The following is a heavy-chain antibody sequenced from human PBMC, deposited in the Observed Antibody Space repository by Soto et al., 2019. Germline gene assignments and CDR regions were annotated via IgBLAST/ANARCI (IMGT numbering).Heavy chain of an antibody. Sequence: ASVKVSCKASGYTFTSYGISWVRQAPGQGLEWMGWISAYNGNTNYAQKLQGRVTMTTDTSTSTAYMELRSLRSDDTAVYYCAREGGRRGYCSSTSCYAVYYYYYGMDVWGQGTTVTVS. CDR2: ISAYNGNT. D-gene: IGHD2-2*01. CDR1: GYTFTSYG. J-gene: IGHJ6*02. V-gene: IGHV1-18*01. CDR3: AREGGRRGYCSSTSCYAVYYYYYGMDV.